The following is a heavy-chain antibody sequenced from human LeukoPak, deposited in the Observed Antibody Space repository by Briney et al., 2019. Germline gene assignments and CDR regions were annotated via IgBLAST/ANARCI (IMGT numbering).Heavy chain of an antibody. CDR3: AKDWHSSGWYYFDY. J-gene: IGHJ4*02. Sequence: GGSLRLSCAASGVTFSSYGMHWVRQAPGKGLEWVAVISYDGSNKYYADSVKGRFTISRDNSKNTLYLQMNSLRAEDTAVYYCAKDWHSSGWYYFDYWGQGTLVTVSS. V-gene: IGHV3-30*18. CDR2: ISYDGSNK. D-gene: IGHD6-19*01. CDR1: GVTFSSYG.